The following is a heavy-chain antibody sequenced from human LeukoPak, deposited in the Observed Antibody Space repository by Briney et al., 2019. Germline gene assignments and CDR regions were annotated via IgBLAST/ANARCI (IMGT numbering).Heavy chain of an antibody. CDR1: GFTFNIYW. D-gene: IGHD6-13*01. CDR2: IDSNGGGA. Sequence: GGSLRLSCATSGFTFNIYWMQWVRQVPGKGLVWVSRIDSNGGGATYADSVKGRFTTSRDNGNNTMYLQMNSLRAGDTAIYYCARAKYSSRWSLDYWGQGALVTVSS. CDR3: ARAKYSSRWSLDY. V-gene: IGHV3-74*03. J-gene: IGHJ4*02.